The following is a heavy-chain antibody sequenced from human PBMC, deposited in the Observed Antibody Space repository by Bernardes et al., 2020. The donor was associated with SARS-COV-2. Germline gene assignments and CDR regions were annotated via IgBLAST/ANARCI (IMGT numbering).Heavy chain of an antibody. J-gene: IGHJ6*02. V-gene: IGHV3-11*06. CDR2: ISSSSSYT. CDR1: GFTFSDYY. D-gene: IGHD6-25*01. CDR3: ARDPVQGLRRANYYYGMDV. Sequence: GGSLRLSCAASGFTFSDYYMSWIRQAPGKGLEWVSYISSSSSYTNYADSVKGRFTISRDNAKNSLYLQMNSLRAEDTAVYYCARDPVQGLRRANYYYGMDVWGQGTTVTVSS.